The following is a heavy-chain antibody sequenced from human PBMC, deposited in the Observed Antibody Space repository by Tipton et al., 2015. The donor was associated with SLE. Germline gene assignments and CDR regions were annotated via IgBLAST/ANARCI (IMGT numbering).Heavy chain of an antibody. D-gene: IGHD3-9*01. Sequence: TLSLTCTVSGGSISTYYWSWIRQPPGKGLEWIGYIYDSGDTYYNPSLKSRVAMSVDTSKNQFSLSLNSVTAADTALYYCARTRGMTGSRFYFDFWGQGTLVTVSS. J-gene: IGHJ4*02. CDR1: GGSISTYY. CDR2: IYDSGDT. CDR3: ARTRGMTGSRFYFDF. V-gene: IGHV4-59*07.